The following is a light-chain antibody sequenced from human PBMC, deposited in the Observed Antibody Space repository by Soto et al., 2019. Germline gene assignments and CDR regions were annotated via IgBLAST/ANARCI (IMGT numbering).Light chain of an antibody. Sequence: AIQMTQARSSLSASVGDRVTISCRASQDIRNTLAWYQQKPGEAPKLLIFAASNLQSGVPSRFSGSGSVADFTLAITGLQPEDFATYYCLQYYNFSWTFGQGTKVDIK. CDR1: QDIRNT. CDR2: AAS. V-gene: IGKV1-6*01. CDR3: LQYYNFSWT. J-gene: IGKJ1*01.